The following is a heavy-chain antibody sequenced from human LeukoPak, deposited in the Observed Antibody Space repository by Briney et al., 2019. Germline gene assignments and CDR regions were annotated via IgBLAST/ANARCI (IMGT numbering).Heavy chain of an antibody. D-gene: IGHD3-16*01. J-gene: IGHJ4*02. V-gene: IGHV3-15*01. CDR1: GFTFSNAW. CDR3: TTVKGAAGTFGYYFDY. Sequence: GGSLRLSCAASGFTFSNAWMSWVRQAPGKGLEWVGRIKSKTDGGTTDDAAPVKGRFTISRDDSKNTVYLQMNSRKTEDTAVYYCTTVKGAAGTFGYYFDYWGQGTLVTVSP. CDR2: IKSKTDGGTT.